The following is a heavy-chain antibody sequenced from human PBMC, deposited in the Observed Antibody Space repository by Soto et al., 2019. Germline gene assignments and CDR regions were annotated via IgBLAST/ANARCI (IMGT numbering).Heavy chain of an antibody. D-gene: IGHD2-2*01. CDR2: IDPSDSYT. J-gene: IGHJ4*02. CDR3: ARPYCSSTSCTYDSSGL. CDR1: GYSFTSYW. Sequence: EVQLVQSGAEVKKPGESLRISCKGSGYSFTSYWISWVRQMPGKGLEWMGRIDPSDSYTNYSPSFQGHVTISADKSISTAYLQWSSLKTSDTAMYYCARPYCSSTSCTYDSSGLWGQGTLVTVSS. V-gene: IGHV5-10-1*01.